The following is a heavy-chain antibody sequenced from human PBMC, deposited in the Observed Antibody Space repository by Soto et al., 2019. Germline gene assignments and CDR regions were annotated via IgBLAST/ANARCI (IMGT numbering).Heavy chain of an antibody. Sequence: SETLSLTCTVSGVSISSGGYYWSWIRQHPGKGLEWIGYIYYSGSTYYNPSLKSRVTISVDTSKNQFSLKLSSVTAADTAVYYCARVVRVGPYQLPPCAFVIWGQGIMVTVSS. CDR2: IYYSGST. D-gene: IGHD2-2*01. J-gene: IGHJ3*02. CDR3: ARVVRVGPYQLPPCAFVI. V-gene: IGHV4-31*03. CDR1: GVSISSGGYY.